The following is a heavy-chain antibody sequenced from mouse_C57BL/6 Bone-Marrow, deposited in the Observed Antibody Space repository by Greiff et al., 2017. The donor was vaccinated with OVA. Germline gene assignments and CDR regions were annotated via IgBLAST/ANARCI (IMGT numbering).Heavy chain of an antibody. CDR3: ARSPIYYYALFDY. V-gene: IGHV1-26*01. CDR2: INPNNGGT. D-gene: IGHD1-1*01. CDR1: GYTFTDYY. J-gene: IGHJ2*01. Sequence: EVQLQQSGPELVKPGASVKISCKASGYTFTDYYMNWVKQSHGKSLEWIGDINPNNGGTSYNQKFKGKATLTVDKSSSPAYMELRSLTSEDSAVYYCARSPIYYYALFDYWGQGTTLTGSS.